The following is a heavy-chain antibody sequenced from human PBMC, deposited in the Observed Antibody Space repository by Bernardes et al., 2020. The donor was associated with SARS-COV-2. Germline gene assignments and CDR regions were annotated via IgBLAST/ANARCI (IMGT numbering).Heavy chain of an antibody. V-gene: IGHV3-21*06. J-gene: IGHJ4*02. CDR3: ARVDFSILYYFDY. CDR1: GFTFSSYT. Sequence: GGSLRLSCAASGFTFSSYTMNWVRQAPGKGLEWISSISTSSSYISYSDSVRGRFTISRDNAKNSVSLQMNSLRAEDTAVYYCARVDFSILYYFDYWGQGTPVTVSS. D-gene: IGHD4-4*01. CDR2: ISTSSSYI.